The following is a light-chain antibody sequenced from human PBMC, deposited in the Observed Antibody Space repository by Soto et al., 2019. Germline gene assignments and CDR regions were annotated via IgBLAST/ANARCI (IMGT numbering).Light chain of an antibody. CDR3: CSYAGSSTYV. J-gene: IGLJ1*01. CDR1: SSDVGSYNL. CDR2: EVS. V-gene: IGLV2-23*02. Sequence: QSVLTQPASVSGPPGQSSTISCTGTSSDVGSYNLVSWYQQHPGKAPKLMIYEVSKRPSGVSNRFSGSKSGNTASLTISGLQAEDEADYYCCSYAGSSTYVFGTGTKVTVL.